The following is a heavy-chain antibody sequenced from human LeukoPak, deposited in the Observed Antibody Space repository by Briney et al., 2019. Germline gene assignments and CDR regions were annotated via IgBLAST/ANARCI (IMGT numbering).Heavy chain of an antibody. CDR2: INWNGGST. CDR1: GFTFDDYG. J-gene: IGHJ4*02. Sequence: GGSLRLSCAASGFTFDDYGMSWVHQAPGKGLEWVSGINWNGGSTGYADSVKGRFTISRDNAKNSLYLQMNSLRAEDTALYYCARVQGYCSSTSCYFDYWGQGTLVTVSS. V-gene: IGHV3-20*04. CDR3: ARVQGYCSSTSCYFDY. D-gene: IGHD2-2*01.